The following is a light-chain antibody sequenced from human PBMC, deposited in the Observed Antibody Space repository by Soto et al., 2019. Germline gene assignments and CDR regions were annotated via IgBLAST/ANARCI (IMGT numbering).Light chain of an antibody. CDR3: QQYGSSST. V-gene: IGKV3-20*01. CDR2: GAS. J-gene: IGKJ1*01. CDR1: QSVRNSY. Sequence: DIVLMQSPGTLSLSPGGRATLSCRASQSVRNSYLAWYQQKPGQAPRLLIYGASSRATGIPDRFSGSGSGTDFTLTISRLEPEDFAVYYCQQYGSSSTFGQGTKV.